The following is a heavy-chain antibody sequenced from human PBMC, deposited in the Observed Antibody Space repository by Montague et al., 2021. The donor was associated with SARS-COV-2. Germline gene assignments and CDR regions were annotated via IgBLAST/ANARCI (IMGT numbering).Heavy chain of an antibody. D-gene: IGHD1-1*01. CDR1: GDSISSSSYN. Sequence: SEILSLTCTVSGDSISSSSYNWGRIRQPPGKGLEWIGSVHYSGRPYYNPSLKSRVTIYVDTSKNQLSLKLSSVTAADTAVYYCTRHVHMTWPEPSPGFDYWGQGTLVTVSS. V-gene: IGHV4-39*01. CDR3: TRHVHMTWPEPSPGFDY. CDR2: VHYSGRP. J-gene: IGHJ4*02.